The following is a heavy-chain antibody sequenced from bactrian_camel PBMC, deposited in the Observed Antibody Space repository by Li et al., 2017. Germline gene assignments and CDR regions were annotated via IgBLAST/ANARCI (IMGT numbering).Heavy chain of an antibody. V-gene: IGHV3S66*01. Sequence: VQLVESGGGPVQAGGSLRLSCAASGFTVDDADMAWYRQVPGRECELVSDIYRDGSTEYADSVKGRFTISQDRDENTLILQMNSLKPDDTAVYYCAARGVFPGRAHLQALVCRSVHDYNYWGQGTQVTVS. CDR3: AARGVFPGRAHLQALVCRSVHDYNY. J-gene: IGHJ4*01. CDR1: GFTVDDAD. D-gene: IGHD3*01. CDR2: IYRDGST.